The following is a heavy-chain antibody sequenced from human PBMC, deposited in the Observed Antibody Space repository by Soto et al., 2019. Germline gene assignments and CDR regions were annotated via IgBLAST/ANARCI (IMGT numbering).Heavy chain of an antibody. CDR1: GFTFGSYG. V-gene: IGHV3-33*01. Sequence: QVQLVESGGGVVQPGRSLRLSCAASGFTFGSYGMHWVRQAPGKGLEWVTVIWYDGSNRHYADSLKGRFSISRDNSKNTLYLQMNSLRAGDTAVYYCARGRDCGGDCWALDYWGQGTLVTVSS. D-gene: IGHD2-21*02. J-gene: IGHJ4*02. CDR2: IWYDGSNR. CDR3: ARGRDCGGDCWALDY.